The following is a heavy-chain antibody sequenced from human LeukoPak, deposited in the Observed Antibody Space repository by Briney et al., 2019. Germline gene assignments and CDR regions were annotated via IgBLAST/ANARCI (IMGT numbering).Heavy chain of an antibody. CDR2: IRNRARGYTT. J-gene: IGHJ4*02. V-gene: IGHV3-72*01. CDR1: GFMFSDHY. Sequence: GGSLRLSCVASGFMFSDHYMDWVRQPPGKGLGWVGRIRNRARGYTTEYAASVEGRFTVSRDDSKNSLYLQMNSLKTEDTAVYYCARPNGIDWSIDYFDYWGQGTLVTVSS. D-gene: IGHD3-9*01. CDR3: ARPNGIDWSIDYFDY.